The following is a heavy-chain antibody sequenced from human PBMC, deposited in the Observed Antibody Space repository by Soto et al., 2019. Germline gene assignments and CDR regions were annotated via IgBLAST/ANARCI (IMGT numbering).Heavy chain of an antibody. D-gene: IGHD5-12*01. J-gene: IGHJ4*02. CDR1: GFTFSNYG. V-gene: IGHV3-33*01. CDR2: IWYDGSAK. Sequence: QVQLVESGGGVVQPGRSLRLSCAASGFTFSNYGMHWVRQAPGKGLEWVAVIWYDGSAKYYADSVKGRFTISRDDSKNTVYLQMISLRAEDTAVYYCARDHSGYYFDYWGQGTLVTVSS. CDR3: ARDHSGYYFDY.